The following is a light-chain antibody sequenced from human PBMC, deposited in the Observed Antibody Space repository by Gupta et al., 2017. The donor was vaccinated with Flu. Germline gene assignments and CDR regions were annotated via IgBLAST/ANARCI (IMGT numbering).Light chain of an antibody. CDR2: QAS. CDR1: QSTSSW. CDR3: QQYKS. Sequence: DIQMTQSPSTLSASVGDRVTITCRASQSTSSWLAWYQQKPGKAPKLLIYQASSLESGVPSRCSGSGSGTEFTLTISSLQPDDFATYYCQQYKSFGGGTKVEIK. V-gene: IGKV1-5*03. J-gene: IGKJ4*01.